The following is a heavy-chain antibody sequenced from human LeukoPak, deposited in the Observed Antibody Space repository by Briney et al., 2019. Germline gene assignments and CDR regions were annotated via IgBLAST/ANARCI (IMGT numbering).Heavy chain of an antibody. CDR3: TKELHVAVAVADYYYFYMDV. CDR2: INGGGNTT. CDR1: GFAFSSFA. V-gene: IGHV3-23*01. D-gene: IGHD6-19*01. Sequence: PGGSLRLSCAASGFAFSSFAMGWVRQSPGKGLEWLSTINGGGNTTFYADSVKGRFTISRDNSKNTLYLHMDGLRPDDTAIYYCTKELHVAVAVADYYYFYMDVWGGGTAVSVSS. J-gene: IGHJ6*03.